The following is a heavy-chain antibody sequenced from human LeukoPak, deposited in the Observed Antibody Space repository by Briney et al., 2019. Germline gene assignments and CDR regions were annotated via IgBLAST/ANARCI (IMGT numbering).Heavy chain of an antibody. V-gene: IGHV3-53*04. CDR2: IYSGGST. CDR3: ARARGSSGWYTVDYFDY. Sequence: PGGSLRLSCAASGFTVSSNYMSWVRQAPEKGLEWVSVIYSGGSTYYADSVKGRFTISRHNSKNTLYLQMNSLRAEDTAVYYCARARGSSGWYTVDYFDYWGQGTLVTVSS. D-gene: IGHD6-19*01. J-gene: IGHJ4*02. CDR1: GFTVSSNY.